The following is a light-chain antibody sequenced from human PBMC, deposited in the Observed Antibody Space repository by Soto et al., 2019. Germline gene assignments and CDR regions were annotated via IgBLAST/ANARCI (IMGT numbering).Light chain of an antibody. J-gene: IGKJ4*01. CDR1: QSVTSSY. Sequence: EIVLTQSPGTLSLSPGEGATLSCRASQSVTSSYLAWYQQKRGQAPRLLMYDASSRATGIPDRFSGSGSGTDFTLTISRLEPEDFAVYFCQQYASSPLTFGGGTKVDTK. CDR3: QQYASSPLT. V-gene: IGKV3-20*01. CDR2: DAS.